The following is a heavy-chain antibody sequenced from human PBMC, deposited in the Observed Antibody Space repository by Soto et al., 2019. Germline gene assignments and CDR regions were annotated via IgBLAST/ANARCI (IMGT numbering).Heavy chain of an antibody. Sequence: GASVKVSCKASGDTFSSYAINWVRQAPGQGLEWMGGFDPEDGETNYAQKFQGRVTMTEDTSTDTAYMELSSLRSEDTAVYYCATDLDSNDEYYYGMDVWGQGTTVTV. J-gene: IGHJ6*02. CDR2: FDPEDGET. CDR3: ATDLDSNDEYYYGMDV. D-gene: IGHD4-4*01. V-gene: IGHV1-24*01. CDR1: GDTFSSYA.